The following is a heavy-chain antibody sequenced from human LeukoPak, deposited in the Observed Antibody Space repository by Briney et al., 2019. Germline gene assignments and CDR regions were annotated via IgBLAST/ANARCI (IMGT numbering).Heavy chain of an antibody. CDR3: ARSPGILGTNYFDY. CDR2: ISYDGSNK. V-gene: IGHV3-30*04. J-gene: IGHJ4*02. Sequence: GRSLRLSCAASGFTFGSYAMHWVRQAPGKGLEWVAVISYDGSNKNYADSVKGRFTISGDNSKNTLYLQMNSLRAEDTSVYYCARSPGILGTNYFDYWGQGTLVTVSS. D-gene: IGHD1-26*01. CDR1: GFTFGSYA.